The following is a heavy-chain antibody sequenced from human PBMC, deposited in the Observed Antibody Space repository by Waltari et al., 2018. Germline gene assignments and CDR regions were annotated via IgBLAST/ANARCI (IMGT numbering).Heavy chain of an antibody. CDR1: GGTFSSYA. Sequence: QVQLVQSGAEVKKPGSSVKVSCKASGGTFSSYAISWVRQAPGQGLEWMGRVSPIFDTANYAQKFQGRVTITADKSTSTAYMELSSLRSEYTAVYYCARDLGDAFDIWGQGTMVTVSS. CDR3: ARDLGDAFDI. D-gene: IGHD7-27*01. V-gene: IGHV1-69*08. J-gene: IGHJ3*02. CDR2: VSPIFDTA.